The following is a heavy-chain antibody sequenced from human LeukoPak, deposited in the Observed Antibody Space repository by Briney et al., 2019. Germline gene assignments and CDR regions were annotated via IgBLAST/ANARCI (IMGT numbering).Heavy chain of an antibody. Sequence: GGSLRLSCAASGFTFSSYAMHWVRQAPGKGLEWVAVISYDGSNKYYADSVKGRFTISRDNSKNTLYLRMNSLRAEDTAVYYCARDRHSSGWSISDYWGQGTLVTVSS. CDR2: ISYDGSNK. D-gene: IGHD6-19*01. J-gene: IGHJ4*02. V-gene: IGHV3-30*04. CDR1: GFTFSSYA. CDR3: ARDRHSSGWSISDY.